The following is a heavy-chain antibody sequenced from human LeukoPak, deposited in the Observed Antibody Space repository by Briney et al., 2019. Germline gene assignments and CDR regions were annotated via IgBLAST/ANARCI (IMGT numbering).Heavy chain of an antibody. Sequence: GGSLRLSCAASGFTFSSYSMNWVRQAPGKGLEWVSSISSSSSYIYYADSVKGRFTISRDNAKNSLYLQMNSLRAEDTAVYYCARETGPAANLRAFDIWGQGTMVTVSS. CDR3: ARETGPAANLRAFDI. CDR1: GFTFSSYS. D-gene: IGHD2-2*01. V-gene: IGHV3-21*01. CDR2: ISSSSSYI. J-gene: IGHJ3*02.